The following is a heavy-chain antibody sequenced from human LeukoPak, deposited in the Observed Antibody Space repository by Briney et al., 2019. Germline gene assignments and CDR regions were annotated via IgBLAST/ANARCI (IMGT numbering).Heavy chain of an antibody. CDR2: ISAYNGNT. CDR3: AREFTMVRGVNISYGMDV. D-gene: IGHD3-10*01. J-gene: IGHJ6*02. Sequence: ASVKVFCKASGYTFTSYGISWVRQAPGQGLEWVGWISAYNGNTNYAQKLQGRATMTTDTSTSTAYMELRSLRSDDTAVYYCAREFTMVRGVNISYGMDVWGQGPTVTVSS. V-gene: IGHV1-18*01. CDR1: GYTFTSYG.